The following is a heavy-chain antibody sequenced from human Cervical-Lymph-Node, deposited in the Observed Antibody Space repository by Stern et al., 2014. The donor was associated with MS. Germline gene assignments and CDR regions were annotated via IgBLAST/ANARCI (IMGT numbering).Heavy chain of an antibody. V-gene: IGHV2-70*04. J-gene: IGHJ3*02. D-gene: IGHD3-10*01. CDR2: IDWDDDK. Sequence: LKESGPALVKPTQTLTLTCTFSGFSLSTSGMRVSWIRQPPGKALEWLARIDWDDDKFYSTSLKTRLTISKDTSKNQVVLTMTNMDPVDTATYYCARLQSGIGDTLDIWGQGTMVTVSS. CDR3: ARLQSGIGDTLDI. CDR1: GFSLSTSGMR.